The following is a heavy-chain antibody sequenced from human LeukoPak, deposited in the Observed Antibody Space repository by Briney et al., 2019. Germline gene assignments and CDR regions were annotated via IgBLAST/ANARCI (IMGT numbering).Heavy chain of an antibody. D-gene: IGHD6-19*01. V-gene: IGHV4-59*01. CDR1: GGSMSSYY. J-gene: IGHJ4*02. Sequence: SETLSLTCTVSGGSMSSYYWNWIRQPPGKGLEWIGYMYHRGSTNYNPSLRSRVTISVDTSKNQFSLKVRSVTAADTAVYYCARGLHGSGWYGSVSYFDNWGQGTLVTVSS. CDR2: MYHRGST. CDR3: ARGLHGSGWYGSVSYFDN.